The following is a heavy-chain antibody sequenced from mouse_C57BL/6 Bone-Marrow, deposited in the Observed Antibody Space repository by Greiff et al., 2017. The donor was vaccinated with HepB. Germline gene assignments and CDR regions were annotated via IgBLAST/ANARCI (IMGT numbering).Heavy chain of an antibody. CDR1: GFTFSSYA. V-gene: IGHV5-4*01. CDR3: ASHYDPSARFAY. D-gene: IGHD2-4*01. CDR2: ISDGGSYT. Sequence: EVQVVESGGGLVKPGGSLKLSCAASGFTFSSYAMSWVRQTPEKRLEWVATISDGGSYTYYPDNVKGRFTISRDNAKNNLYLQMSHLKSEDTAMYYCASHYDPSARFAYWGQGTLVTVSA. J-gene: IGHJ3*01.